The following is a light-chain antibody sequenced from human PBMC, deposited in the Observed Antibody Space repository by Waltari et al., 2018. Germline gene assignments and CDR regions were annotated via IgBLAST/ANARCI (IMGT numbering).Light chain of an antibody. V-gene: IGKV1-5*03. J-gene: IGKJ4*01. CDR3: QQYNSYSLLT. CDR2: EAS. Sequence: DIRMTQSPSTLSASAGDRVIISCRASQSISKWLALYQQKPGKAPKLLLYEASTLQSGVPSRFSGTGSGTDFTLTISSLQPDDFATYYCQQYNSYSLLTFGGGTKVEIK. CDR1: QSISKW.